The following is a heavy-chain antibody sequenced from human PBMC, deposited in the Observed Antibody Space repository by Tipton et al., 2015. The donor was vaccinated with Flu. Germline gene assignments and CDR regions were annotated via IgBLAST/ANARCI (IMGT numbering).Heavy chain of an antibody. Sequence: QLVQSGAEVKKPGASVKVSCRASGYTFINYGVTWVRQAPGQGLEWMGWVSPYNGHTKSAQKCQDRVTMTTDTSTTIAYMAVRSLRSDDTAVYYCARGPRIPRGIPSRAYEYYYGRDVWGQGTTVIVSS. D-gene: IGHD2-21*01. V-gene: IGHV1-18*01. CDR3: ARGPRIPRGIPSRAYEYYYGRDV. CDR1: GYTFINYG. CDR2: VSPYNGHT. J-gene: IGHJ6*02.